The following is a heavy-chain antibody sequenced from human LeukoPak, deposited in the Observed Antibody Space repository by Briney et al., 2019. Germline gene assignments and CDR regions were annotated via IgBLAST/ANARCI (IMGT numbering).Heavy chain of an antibody. Sequence: GRSLRLSCAASGFTFSSYAMHWVRQAPGKGLEWVALISYDGSNKYYADSVKGRFTISRDNSKNTLYLQMNSLRAEDTAVYYCARGSPYYDSSAYYENFDFWGQGTLVTVSS. V-gene: IGHV3-30-3*01. D-gene: IGHD3-22*01. CDR1: GFTFSSYA. CDR3: ARGSPYYDSSAYYENFDF. J-gene: IGHJ4*02. CDR2: ISYDGSNK.